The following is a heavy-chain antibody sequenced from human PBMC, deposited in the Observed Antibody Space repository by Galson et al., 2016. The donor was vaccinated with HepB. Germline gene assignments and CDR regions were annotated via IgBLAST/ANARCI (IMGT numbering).Heavy chain of an antibody. CDR2: ISGGGGLT. CDR3: ARCIQDITGDDAFDI. J-gene: IGHJ3*02. V-gene: IGHV3-23*01. D-gene: IGHD1-14*01. CDR1: GFTFGSHA. Sequence: SLRLSCAASGFTFGSHAMTWVRQGPGKGLEWVSGISGGGGLTHYRHSVRGRFTISRDNSKSTLYLQMINLRAEDTAIYYCARCIQDITGDDAFDIWGRGTMVTVSP.